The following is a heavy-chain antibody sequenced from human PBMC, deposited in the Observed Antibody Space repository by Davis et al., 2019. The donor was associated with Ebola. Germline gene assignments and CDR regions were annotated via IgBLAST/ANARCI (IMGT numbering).Heavy chain of an antibody. J-gene: IGHJ6*02. V-gene: IGHV3-69-1*01. CDR2: TNHGSST. Sequence: GESLKISCAASGFDFSDFYMNWIRQAPGKGLEWIAYTNHGSSTYYADSVKGRFTISRDNAKNSLYLQMNSLRAEDTAVYYCARESHCSGGSCYSVFLFYYYGMDVWGQGTTVTVSS. CDR3: ARESHCSGGSCYSVFLFYYYGMDV. CDR1: GFDFSDFY. D-gene: IGHD2-15*01.